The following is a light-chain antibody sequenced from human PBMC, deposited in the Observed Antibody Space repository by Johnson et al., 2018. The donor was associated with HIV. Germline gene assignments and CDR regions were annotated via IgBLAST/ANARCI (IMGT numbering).Light chain of an antibody. J-gene: IGLJ1*01. CDR2: DNN. Sequence: QSVLTQPPSVSAAPGQKVTISCSGSGSNIGNNYVSWYQQLPGTAPKLLIFDNNKRPSGIPDRFSGSKSGTSATLGITGLQTGDEADDYCETWDSSLSGVFGTGTKVTVV. V-gene: IGLV1-51*01. CDR1: GSNIGNNY. CDR3: ETWDSSLSGV.